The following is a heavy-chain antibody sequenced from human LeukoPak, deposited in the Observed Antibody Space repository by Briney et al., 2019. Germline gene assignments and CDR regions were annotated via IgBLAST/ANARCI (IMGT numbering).Heavy chain of an antibody. Sequence: SETLSLTCTVSGYSISSGYYWGWIRQPPGKGLEWIGSIYHSGSTYYNPSLKSRVTISVDTSKNQFSLKLSSVTAADTAVYYCARRKARYYAAHNWFDPWGQGILVTVSS. CDR1: GYSISSGYY. D-gene: IGHD2-2*01. CDR3: ARRKARYYAAHNWFDP. J-gene: IGHJ5*02. V-gene: IGHV4-38-2*02. CDR2: IYHSGST.